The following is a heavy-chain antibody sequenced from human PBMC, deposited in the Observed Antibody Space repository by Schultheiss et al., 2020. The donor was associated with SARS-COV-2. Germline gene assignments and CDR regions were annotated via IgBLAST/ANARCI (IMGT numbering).Heavy chain of an antibody. CDR3: ARQAEDGMDV. D-gene: IGHD1-14*01. CDR1: GGSFSGYY. CDR2: INHSGST. J-gene: IGHJ6*02. Sequence: GSLRLSCAVYGGSFSGYYWSWIRQPPGKGLEWIGEINHSGSTNYNPSLKSRVTISVDTSKNQFSLKLSSVTAADTAVYYCARQAEDGMDVWGQGTTVTVSS. V-gene: IGHV4-34*01.